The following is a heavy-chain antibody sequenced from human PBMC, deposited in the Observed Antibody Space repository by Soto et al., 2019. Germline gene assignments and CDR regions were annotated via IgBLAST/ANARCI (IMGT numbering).Heavy chain of an antibody. CDR1: GYTLLSHY. CDR3: ARDYYYDATGHYGGYFDF. J-gene: IGHJ4*02. D-gene: IGHD3-22*01. Sequence: QVQLVQSGAEVKKPGASVKVSCKASGYTLLSHYMHWVRQAPGQGLEWVGIINPSGGSTTYAQKFQGRVTMTTDTSTSTVYMELSSLRSEDTAVYYCARDYYYDATGHYGGYFDFWGQGTLVTVSS. CDR2: INPSGGST. V-gene: IGHV1-46*01.